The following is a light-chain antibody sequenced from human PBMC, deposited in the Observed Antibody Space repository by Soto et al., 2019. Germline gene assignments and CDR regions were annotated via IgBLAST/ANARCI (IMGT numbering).Light chain of an antibody. V-gene: IGKV1-17*01. CDR3: LEHNTYPFT. J-gene: IGKJ4*01. CDR1: QGIGDD. Sequence: DFQMTQSPSSLSASVGDRVTITYRASQGIGDDLGWYQQRPGEAPKRLIYGASILASGVPSRFSGSGSGTEFTLTISGLQPEDFATYFCLEHNTYPFTFGGGTKVEI. CDR2: GAS.